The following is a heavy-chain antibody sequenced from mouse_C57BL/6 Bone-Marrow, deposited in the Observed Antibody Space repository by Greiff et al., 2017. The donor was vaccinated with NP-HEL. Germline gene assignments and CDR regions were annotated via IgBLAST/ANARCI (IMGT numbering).Heavy chain of an antibody. V-gene: IGHV14-3*01. J-gene: IGHJ4*01. CDR2: IDPANGNT. D-gene: IGHD2-4*01. Sequence: VQLQQSVAELVRPGASVKLSCTASGFNIKNTYMHWVKQRPEQGLEWIGRIDPANGNTKYAPKFKGKATLTADTSSNTAYLQLSSLTSEDTAIYYCAVSHYDYVRDAMDYWGQGTSVTVSS. CDR3: AVSHYDYVRDAMDY. CDR1: GFNIKNTY.